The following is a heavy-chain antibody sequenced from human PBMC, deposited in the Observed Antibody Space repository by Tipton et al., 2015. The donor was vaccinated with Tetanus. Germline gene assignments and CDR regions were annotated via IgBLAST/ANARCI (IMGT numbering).Heavy chain of an antibody. CDR3: ARGLPREPWYLDY. D-gene: IGHD1-26*01. CDR1: GASINAGGYL. V-gene: IGHV4-31*03. CDR2: IYYTALT. Sequence: TLSLTCNVSGASINAGGYLWTWVRQRSGKGLEWIGNIYYTALTSYTPSLSGRVTISVATSKNQFSLSLASVTAADTAVYYCARGLPREPWYLDYWGQGALVTVSS. J-gene: IGHJ4*02.